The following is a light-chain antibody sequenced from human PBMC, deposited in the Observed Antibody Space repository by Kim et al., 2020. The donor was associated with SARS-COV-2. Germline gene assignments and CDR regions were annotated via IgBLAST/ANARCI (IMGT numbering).Light chain of an antibody. CDR1: PSARNN. J-gene: IGKJ2*01. Sequence: EIVLTQSPAILSVSPGERATLSCRASPSARNNLAWYQQIPGQAPRLLIYGASTRATGISDRFRGSGSGTDFVLTISGLQSEDFAVYYCQQYNNWPYTFGQGTKLEI. V-gene: IGKV3-15*01. CDR2: GAS. CDR3: QQYNNWPYT.